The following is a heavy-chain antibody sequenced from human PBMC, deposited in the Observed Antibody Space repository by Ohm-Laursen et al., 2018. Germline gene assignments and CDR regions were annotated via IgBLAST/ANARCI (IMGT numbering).Heavy chain of an antibody. CDR3: ARGGSYPGY. Sequence: GSLRLSCTASGFTFTSYWMSWVRQAPGKGLEWVASINEDGSEKYCVDSVKGRFTISRDNAKNSLYLQMNSLRAEDTAVYYCARGGSYPGYWGQGTLVTVSS. D-gene: IGHD1-26*01. CDR2: INEDGSEK. V-gene: IGHV3-7*01. J-gene: IGHJ4*02. CDR1: GFTFTSYW.